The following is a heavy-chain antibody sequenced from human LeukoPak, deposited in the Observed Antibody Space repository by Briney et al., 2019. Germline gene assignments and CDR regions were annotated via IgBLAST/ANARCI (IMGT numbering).Heavy chain of an antibody. D-gene: IGHD4-17*01. CDR1: GGSISSSSYY. Sequence: SETLSLTCTVSGGSISSSSYYWGWIRQPPGKGLEWIGGIYYSGSTYYNPSLKSRVTISVDTSKNQFSLKLSSVTAADTAVYYCARVLRSGYGDYASYYFDYWGQGTLVTVSS. CDR3: ARVLRSGYGDYASYYFDY. CDR2: IYYSGST. J-gene: IGHJ4*02. V-gene: IGHV4-39*07.